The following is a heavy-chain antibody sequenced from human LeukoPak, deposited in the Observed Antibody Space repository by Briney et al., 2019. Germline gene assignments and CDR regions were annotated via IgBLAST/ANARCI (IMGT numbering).Heavy chain of an antibody. J-gene: IGHJ1*01. V-gene: IGHV3-11*04. D-gene: IGHD3-3*01. CDR1: GFTFSDYY. CDR3: ARGNYYDFWSGYHGPNAEYFQH. CDR2: ISSSGSTI. Sequence: GGSLRLSCAASGFTFSDYYMSWIRQAPGKGLEWVSYISSSGSTIYYADSVKGRFTISRDNAKNSLYLQMNSLRAEDTAVYYCARGNYYDFWSGYHGPNAEYFQHWGQGTLVTVSS.